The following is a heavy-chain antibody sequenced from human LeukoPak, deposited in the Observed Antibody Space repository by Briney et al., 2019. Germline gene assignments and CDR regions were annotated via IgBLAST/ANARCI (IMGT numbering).Heavy chain of an antibody. CDR2: ISSSGSSK. D-gene: IGHD1-26*01. J-gene: IGHJ4*02. V-gene: IGHV3-48*03. CDR1: GFTFSDYQ. Sequence: SGGSLRLSCAGSGFTFSDYQMTWVRQAPGKGLEWLSYISSSGSSKYYADSVKGRFTISRDNAKNSLYLQTNSLRAEDTAVYYCAREFFDREGGTTVLDYWGQGTLVTVSS. CDR3: AREFFDREGGTTVLDY.